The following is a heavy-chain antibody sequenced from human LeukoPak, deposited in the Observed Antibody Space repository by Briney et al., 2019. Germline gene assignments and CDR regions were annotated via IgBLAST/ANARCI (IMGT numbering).Heavy chain of an antibody. V-gene: IGHV3-9*01. CDR3: AKATHFYYYGMDV. CDR1: GFTFDDYA. Sequence: GRSLRLSCAASGFTFDDYAMHWVRQAPGKGLEWVSGISWNSGSIGYADSVKGRFTISRDNSKNTLYLQMNSLRAEDTAVYYCAKATHFYYYGMDVWGQGTTVTVSS. CDR2: ISWNSGSI. J-gene: IGHJ6*02.